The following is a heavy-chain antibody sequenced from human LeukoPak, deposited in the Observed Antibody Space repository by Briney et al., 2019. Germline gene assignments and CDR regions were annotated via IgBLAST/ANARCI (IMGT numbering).Heavy chain of an antibody. CDR3: AKDLPDRWYGDLDDY. CDR2: ISRASESI. CDR1: GFTFNAYS. Sequence: GGSLRLSCAASGFTFNAYSMGWVRQAPGKGLEWVSIISRASESIFYADSVKGRFTISRDNSKNTLYLQMNSLRAEDTAVYYCAKDLPDRWYGDLDDYWGQGTLVTVSS. D-gene: IGHD4-17*01. V-gene: IGHV3-21*01. J-gene: IGHJ4*02.